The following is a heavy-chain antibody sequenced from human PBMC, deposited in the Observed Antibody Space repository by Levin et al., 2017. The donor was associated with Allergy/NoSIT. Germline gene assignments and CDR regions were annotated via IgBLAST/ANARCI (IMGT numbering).Heavy chain of an antibody. CDR3: SRAEDY. J-gene: IGHJ4*02. CDR2: IKTDGSAK. Sequence: GSLRLSCAASGFTFSTYWMSWVRQAPGKGLEWVANIKTDGSAKFYVDSVKGRFTISRDNTKNSLYLQMNSLRAEDTAVYYCSRAEDYWGQGTLVTVSS. V-gene: IGHV3-7*01. CDR1: GFTFSTYW.